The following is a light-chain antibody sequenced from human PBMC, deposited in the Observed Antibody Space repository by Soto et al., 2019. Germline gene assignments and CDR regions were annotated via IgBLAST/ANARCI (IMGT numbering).Light chain of an antibody. J-gene: IGKJ1*01. V-gene: IGKV1-5*03. Sequence: IQMTQSPSSLSASVGDRVTITCRASQAIRNDLGWYQQKPGKAPKLLIYKASTLKSGVPSRFSGSGSGTEFTLTISSLQPDDFATYYCQHYNGYSEAFGQGTKVDIK. CDR1: QAIRND. CDR3: QHYNGYSEA. CDR2: KAS.